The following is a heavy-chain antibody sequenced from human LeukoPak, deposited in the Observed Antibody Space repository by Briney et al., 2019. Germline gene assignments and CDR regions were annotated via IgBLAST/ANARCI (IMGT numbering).Heavy chain of an antibody. J-gene: IGHJ4*02. CDR1: GFTFSSYS. V-gene: IGHV3-48*01. CDR2: ISSSSSTI. D-gene: IGHD5-18*01. Sequence: GGSLRLSCAASGFTFSSYSMNWIRQAPGKGLEWVSYISSSSSTIYYADSVKGRFTISRDNSKNTLYLQMNSLRAEDTAVYYCAKKRGYSYGDPFDYWGQGTLVTVSS. CDR3: AKKRGYSYGDPFDY.